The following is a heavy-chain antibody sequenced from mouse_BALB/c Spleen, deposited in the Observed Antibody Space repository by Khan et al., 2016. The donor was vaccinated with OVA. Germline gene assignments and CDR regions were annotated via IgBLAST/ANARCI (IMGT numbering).Heavy chain of an antibody. V-gene: IGHV1-81*01. J-gene: IGHJ4*01. CDR2: MYPVSGNT. CDR1: GYTFTDYD. Sequence: QMQLQQSGPELVKPGASVKMSCKASGYTFTDYDIRWVKQRTGQGLEWIGEMYPVSGNTYYNEKFKGKATLTADKSSNTAYMQLSSLTSEDSAVYFCAKIFYGNSYAMDYWGQGTAVTVSS. D-gene: IGHD2-1*01. CDR3: AKIFYGNSYAMDY.